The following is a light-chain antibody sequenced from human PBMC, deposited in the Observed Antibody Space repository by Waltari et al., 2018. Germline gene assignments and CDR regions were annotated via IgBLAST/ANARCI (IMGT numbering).Light chain of an antibody. CDR3: QQRSNWPIS. Sequence: EIVLTQSPATLSLSPGERATLSCRASQSVSDYLAWYQQKPGQAPRLLISAASNRATGIPVRFSGSGSGTDFTLTISSLEPEDFAFYYCQQRSNWPISFGQGTRLEIK. CDR2: AAS. J-gene: IGKJ5*01. CDR1: QSVSDY. V-gene: IGKV3-11*01.